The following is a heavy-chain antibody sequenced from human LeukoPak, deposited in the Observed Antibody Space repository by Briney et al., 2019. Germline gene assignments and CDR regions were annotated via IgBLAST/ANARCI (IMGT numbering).Heavy chain of an antibody. CDR2: INSDGSTT. Sequence: PGGSLRLSCAASGFTFSSYWMHWVRQAPGKGLVWVSRINSDGSTTNYADSVKGRFTISRDNAENTMHLQMNSLRVEDTAVYYCTRRVSATRWFDPWGQGTLVTVSS. D-gene: IGHD2-15*01. CDR1: GFTFSSYW. V-gene: IGHV3-74*01. J-gene: IGHJ5*02. CDR3: TRRVSATRWFDP.